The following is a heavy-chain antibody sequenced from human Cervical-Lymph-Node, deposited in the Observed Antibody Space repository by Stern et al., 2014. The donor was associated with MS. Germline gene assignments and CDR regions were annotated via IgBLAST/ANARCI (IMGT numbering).Heavy chain of an antibody. Sequence: VQLVESGPGLVKPSETLSLTCTVSGGSITNRDYWGWIRQSPGKGLEWIGSVYYSGITYYRPSLKSRATISVDTSRNQFFLRLVSVTATDTAVYFCARGVTAVTNYVPNWCFDLWGRGTLVTVSS. CDR1: GGSITNRDY. D-gene: IGHD4-11*01. V-gene: IGHV4-39*02. CDR3: ARGVTAVTNYVPNWCFDL. J-gene: IGHJ2*01. CDR2: VYYSGIT.